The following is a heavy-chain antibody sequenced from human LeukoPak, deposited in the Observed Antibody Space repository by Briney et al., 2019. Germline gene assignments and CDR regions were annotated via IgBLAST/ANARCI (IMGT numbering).Heavy chain of an antibody. V-gene: IGHV4-39*07. Sequence: SETLSLTCTVSGGSITSSGFYWGWIRQPPGKGLEWIGNIYYGGSAYYNPSLKSRVTISVDTSKNQFSLKLSSVTAADTAVYYCARWAARKFDPWGQGTLVTVSS. CDR3: ARWAARKFDP. CDR2: IYYGGSA. D-gene: IGHD1-14*01. CDR1: GGSITSSGFY. J-gene: IGHJ5*02.